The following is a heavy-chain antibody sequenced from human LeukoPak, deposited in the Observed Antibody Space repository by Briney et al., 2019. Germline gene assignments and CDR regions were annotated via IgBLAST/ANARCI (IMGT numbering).Heavy chain of an antibody. CDR3: ARRSSNVWGSYRYFDY. J-gene: IGHJ4*02. CDR1: GYSFTSYW. V-gene: IGHV5-51*01. Sequence: GESLKISCKGSGYSFTSYWIGWVRQMPGKGLEWMGIIYPDNSDTRYSPSFQGQVTISADKSINTAYLQWSSLKASDTAMYYCARRSSNVWGSYRYFDYWGQGTLVTVSS. D-gene: IGHD3-16*02. CDR2: IYPDNSDT.